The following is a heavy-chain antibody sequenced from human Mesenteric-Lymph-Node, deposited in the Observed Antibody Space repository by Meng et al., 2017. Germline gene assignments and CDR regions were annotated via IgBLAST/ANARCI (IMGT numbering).Heavy chain of an antibody. CDR3: AKDRGYRILSSTPYALDV. J-gene: IGHJ6*02. D-gene: IGHD2-15*01. V-gene: IGHV3-23*01. CDR2: ISDSDGST. Sequence: GESLKISCAASGFTLSSYVMNWVRQAPGKGLEWVSGISDSDGSTYYADSVKGRFTISRDNSKNTLYLQMNSLRAEDTAIYYCAKDRGYRILSSTPYALDVWARGTTVPVSS. CDR1: GFTLSSYV.